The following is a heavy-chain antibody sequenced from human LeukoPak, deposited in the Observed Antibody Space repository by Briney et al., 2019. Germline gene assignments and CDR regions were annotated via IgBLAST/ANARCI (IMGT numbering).Heavy chain of an antibody. D-gene: IGHD2-2*01. CDR3: ASENCSGTSCSSFDY. CDR1: GGSISTYY. Sequence: SETLSLTCTVSGGSISTYYWSWIRQPPGKGLEWIGYIYYSGTTNYNPSLRSRVTISLDTSKNQFSLRLSSVTAADTAVYYCASENCSGTSCSSFDYWGQGTLVTVSS. J-gene: IGHJ4*02. V-gene: IGHV4-59*08. CDR2: IYYSGTT.